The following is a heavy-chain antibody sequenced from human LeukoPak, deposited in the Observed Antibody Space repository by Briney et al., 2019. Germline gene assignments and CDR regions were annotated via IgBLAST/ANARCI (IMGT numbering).Heavy chain of an antibody. CDR3: AKEKGWELLRSYIDF. D-gene: IGHD1-26*01. J-gene: IGHJ4*02. Sequence: GSLRLSCETSGFTFSSYGMHWVRQAPGKGLQWVAVISFDGTNTVYLDSVKGRFTISRDNSKNTLYLQTNSLTSEDTATYYCAKEKGWELLRSYIDFWGQGTLVTVYS. V-gene: IGHV3-30*18. CDR1: GFTFSSYG. CDR2: ISFDGTNT.